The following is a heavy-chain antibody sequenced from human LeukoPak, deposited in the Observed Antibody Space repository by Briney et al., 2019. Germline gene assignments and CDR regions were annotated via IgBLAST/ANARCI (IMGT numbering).Heavy chain of an antibody. D-gene: IGHD6-13*01. CDR2: IKQDGSEK. Sequence: GGSLRLSCAASGFTFSSYSMNWVRQAPGKGLEWVANIKQDGSEKYYVDSVKGRFTISRDNSKNTVFLQMNSLRAEDTGVYYCARDLSHDSSWNINHWGQGTLVTVSS. J-gene: IGHJ4*02. CDR1: GFTFSSYS. V-gene: IGHV3-7*03. CDR3: ARDLSHDSSWNINH.